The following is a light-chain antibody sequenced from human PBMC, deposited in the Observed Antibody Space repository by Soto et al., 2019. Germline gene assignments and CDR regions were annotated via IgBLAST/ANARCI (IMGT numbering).Light chain of an antibody. CDR1: QSVNSNY. CDR3: QHYGSSPYT. J-gene: IGKJ2*01. CDR2: AAS. V-gene: IGKV3-20*01. Sequence: EIVLTQSPGTLSLSPGERATLSCRASQSVNSNYLGWYQKKPAQAPMLLIYAASSRATGVPDRFSGSGCGTDFTLTISILEPEYFAVYYCQHYGSSPYTFGQGTKLEI.